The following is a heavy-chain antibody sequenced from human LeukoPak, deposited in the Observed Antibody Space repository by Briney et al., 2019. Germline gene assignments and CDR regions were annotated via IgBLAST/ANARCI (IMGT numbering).Heavy chain of an antibody. Sequence: PSETLSLTCTVSGGSISSSNYYWGWIRQPPGKGLEWIGSIYSIGSSYYNPSLKSRVTISVDTSKNQFSLKLTSVTAADTAVYYCARERGGNSPFDGMDVWGQGTTVTVSS. CDR3: ARERGGNSPFDGMDV. CDR1: GGSISSSNYY. V-gene: IGHV4-39*07. D-gene: IGHD4-23*01. CDR2: IYSIGSS. J-gene: IGHJ6*02.